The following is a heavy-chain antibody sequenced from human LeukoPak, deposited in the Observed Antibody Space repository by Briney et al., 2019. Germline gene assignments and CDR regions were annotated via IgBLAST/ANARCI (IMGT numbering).Heavy chain of an antibody. CDR2: IFYSGST. Sequence: ASETLSLTCSVSGGSISSSDSQWGWIRQPPGKGLEWIGNIFYSGSTSYNPSLRSRVAISVDTSKNQFSLNLTSVTAADSALCFCARILVGATTDYWGQGTLVTVSS. V-gene: IGHV4-39*07. CDR1: GGSISSSDSQ. CDR3: ARILVGATTDY. J-gene: IGHJ4*02. D-gene: IGHD1-26*01.